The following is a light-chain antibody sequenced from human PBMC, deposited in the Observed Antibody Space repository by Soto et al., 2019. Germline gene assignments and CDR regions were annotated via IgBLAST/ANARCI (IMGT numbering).Light chain of an antibody. CDR3: QSYDSSLRGSV. CDR2: GNN. Sequence: SVLTQPPSVSGALGQRVTISCTGSSSNIGAGYDVHWYQQFPGTAPKLLIYGNNNRPSGVPDRFSGSKSGTSASLAITGLQSDDEADFYCQSYDSSLRGSVFGTGTKLTVL. V-gene: IGLV1-40*01. CDR1: SSNIGAGYD. J-gene: IGLJ1*01.